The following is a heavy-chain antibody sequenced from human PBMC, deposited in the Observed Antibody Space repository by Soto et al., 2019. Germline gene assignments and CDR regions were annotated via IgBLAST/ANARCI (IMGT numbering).Heavy chain of an antibody. CDR3: ARDLGYYDSSGYFDY. V-gene: IGHV3-11*01. D-gene: IGHD3-22*01. CDR1: GFTFSDYY. J-gene: IGHJ4*02. Sequence: GGSLRLSCAASGFTFSDYYMSWIRQAPGKGLEWVSYISSSDTIIYYADSVKGRFTISRDNAKNSLYLQMNSLRAEDTAVYYCARDLGYYDSSGYFDYWGQGTLVTVSS. CDR2: ISSSDTII.